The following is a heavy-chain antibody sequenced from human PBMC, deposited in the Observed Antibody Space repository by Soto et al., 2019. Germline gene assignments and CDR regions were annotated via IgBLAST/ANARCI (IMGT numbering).Heavy chain of an antibody. V-gene: IGHV3-23*01. CDR1: GFTFSSYA. CDR2: ISGSGDST. D-gene: IGHD1-1*01. Sequence: EVQLLESGGGLVQPGGSLRLSCAASGFTFSSYAMSWVRQAPGKGLEWVSVISGSGDSTYYADSVKGRFTISRDNSKNTLYRHMTSLRAEDTAVYYCAKRATGTYFDYWGQGTLVTVSS. J-gene: IGHJ4*02. CDR3: AKRATGTYFDY.